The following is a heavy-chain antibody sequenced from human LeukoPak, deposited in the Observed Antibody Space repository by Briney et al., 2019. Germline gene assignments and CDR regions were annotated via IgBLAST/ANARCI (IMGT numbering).Heavy chain of an antibody. D-gene: IGHD3-10*01. Sequence: MPGGSLRLSCAASGFTFSDYYMSWIRQAPGKGLECVSYISSSGSTIYYADSVKGRFTISRDNAKNSLYLQMNSLRAEDTAVYYCASSPNRHYGSGSYWVDYWGQGTLVTVSS. CDR2: ISSSGSTI. CDR3: ASSPNRHYGSGSYWVDY. J-gene: IGHJ4*02. V-gene: IGHV3-11*04. CDR1: GFTFSDYY.